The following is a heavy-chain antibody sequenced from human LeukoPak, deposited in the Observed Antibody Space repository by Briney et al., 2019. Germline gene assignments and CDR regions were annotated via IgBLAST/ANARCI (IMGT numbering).Heavy chain of an antibody. J-gene: IGHJ6*03. Sequence: GGXXRLSCAASGFTFSSYEMNWVRQAPGKGLEWVSYISSGGNTIYYADSVKGRFTISRDNAKNSLYLQMNSLRAEDTAVYYCARHTAPVYYYYMDVWGKGTTVTVSS. CDR3: ARHTAPVYYYYMDV. V-gene: IGHV3-48*03. CDR1: GFTFSSYE. CDR2: ISSGGNTI.